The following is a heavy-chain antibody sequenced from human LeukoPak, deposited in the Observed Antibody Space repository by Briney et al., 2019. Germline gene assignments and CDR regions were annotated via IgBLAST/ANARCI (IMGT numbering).Heavy chain of an antibody. V-gene: IGHV3-48*01. Sequence: GGSLRLSCAASGFTFSSYSMNWVRQAPGKGLEWVSYISSSSSTIYYADSVKGRFTISRDNAKNSLYLQMNSLRAEDAAVYYCARGYSSGWYRGFDYWGQGTLVTVSS. CDR3: ARGYSSGWYRGFDY. CDR1: GFTFSSYS. J-gene: IGHJ4*02. D-gene: IGHD6-19*01. CDR2: ISSSSSTI.